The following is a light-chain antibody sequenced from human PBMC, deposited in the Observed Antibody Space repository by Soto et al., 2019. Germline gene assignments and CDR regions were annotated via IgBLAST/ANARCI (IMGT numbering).Light chain of an antibody. V-gene: IGKV1-17*01. CDR3: RQHNHFPWT. CDR1: QGIRKD. J-gene: IGKJ1*01. CDR2: GAS. Sequence: QMPQSPSSLSASVGDSVTITCRASQGIRKDLGWYQQKPGKAPQRLIYGASVLHTGVPSRFSGSGSGTEFTLTISSLQPEDFATYFCRQHNHFPWTFGQGTKV.